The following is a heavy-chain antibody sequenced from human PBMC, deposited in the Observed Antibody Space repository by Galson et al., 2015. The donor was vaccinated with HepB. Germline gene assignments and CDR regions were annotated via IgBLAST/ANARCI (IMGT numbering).Heavy chain of an antibody. Sequence: SLRLSCAASGFTFSSYWMSWVRQAPGKGLEWVANIKQDGSEKYYVDSVKGRFTISRDNAKNSLYLQMNSLRAEDTAVYYCAREAYGDYVFWYFDLWGRGTLVTVSS. V-gene: IGHV3-7*01. J-gene: IGHJ2*01. D-gene: IGHD4-17*01. CDR1: GFTFSSYW. CDR2: IKQDGSEK. CDR3: AREAYGDYVFWYFDL.